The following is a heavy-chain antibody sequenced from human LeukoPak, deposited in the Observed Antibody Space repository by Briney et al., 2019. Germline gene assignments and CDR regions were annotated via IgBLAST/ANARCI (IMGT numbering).Heavy chain of an antibody. Sequence: SVKVSCKASGGTFSSYAISWVRQAPGQGLEWMGGIIPIFGTANYAQKFQGRDTITTDESTSTAYMELSSLRSEDTAVYYCAREHCSSTSCYDAFDIWGQGTMVTVSS. CDR1: GGTFSSYA. D-gene: IGHD2-2*01. V-gene: IGHV1-69*05. CDR3: AREHCSSTSCYDAFDI. J-gene: IGHJ3*02. CDR2: IIPIFGTA.